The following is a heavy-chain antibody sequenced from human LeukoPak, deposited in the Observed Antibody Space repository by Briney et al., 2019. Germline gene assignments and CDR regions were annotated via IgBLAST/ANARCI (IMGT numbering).Heavy chain of an antibody. J-gene: IGHJ4*02. CDR2: IYSGGST. CDR3: AKAGSIKLDY. Sequence: PGGSLRLSCAASGFTVSSNYMSWVRQAPGKGLEWVSIIYSGGSTFYADSAKGRFTISRDNSKNTLYMQMSSLRAEDTAVYYCAKAGSIKLDYWGQGTLVTVSS. CDR1: GFTVSSNY. V-gene: IGHV3-53*01. D-gene: IGHD1-26*01.